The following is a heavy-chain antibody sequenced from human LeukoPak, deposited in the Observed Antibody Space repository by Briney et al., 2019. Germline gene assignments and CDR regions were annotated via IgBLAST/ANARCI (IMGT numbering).Heavy chain of an antibody. V-gene: IGHV1-18*01. J-gene: IGHJ6*03. CDR3: ARAPGDSGSYWGVGYYYYYYMDV. CDR2: ISAYNGNT. CDR1: GYTFTSYG. D-gene: IGHD1-26*01. Sequence: ASVKVSCKASGYTFTSYGISWVRQAPGQGLEWMGWISAYNGNTNYAQKLQGRATMTTDTSTSTAYMELRSLRSDDTAVYYCARAPGDSGSYWGVGYYYYYYMDVWGKGTTVTISS.